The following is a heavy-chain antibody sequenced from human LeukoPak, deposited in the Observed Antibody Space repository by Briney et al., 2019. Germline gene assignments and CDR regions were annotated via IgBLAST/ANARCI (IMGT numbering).Heavy chain of an antibody. Sequence: ASVKVSCKASAHTLTTHGISWVRQAPGHGLEWLGWINSKETQTNRAQKLQGRVTMTTDTSTSTAFLDLRSLRSDDTAVYFCARGWELHDWGQGTLVTVSS. CDR3: ARGWELHD. CDR2: INSKETQT. D-gene: IGHD1-26*01. J-gene: IGHJ4*02. CDR1: AHTLTTHG. V-gene: IGHV1-18*01.